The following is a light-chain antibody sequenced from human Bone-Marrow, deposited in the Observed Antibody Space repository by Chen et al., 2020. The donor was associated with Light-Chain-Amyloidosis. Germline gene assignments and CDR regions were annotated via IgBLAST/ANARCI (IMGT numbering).Light chain of an antibody. Sequence: QSALTQPASVSGSPGQSITISCTGTSSDVGGDNHVSWYQQHPDKAHKLMIYEVTNRPSWVPDRFSGSKSDNTASLTISRLQTEDEADYFCSSYTITNTLVFGSGTRVTVL. CDR2: EVT. J-gene: IGLJ1*01. V-gene: IGLV2-14*01. CDR1: SSDVGGDNH. CDR3: SSYTITNTLV.